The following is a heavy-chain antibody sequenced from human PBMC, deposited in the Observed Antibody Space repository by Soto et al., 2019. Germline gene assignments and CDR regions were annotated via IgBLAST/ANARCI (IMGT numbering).Heavy chain of an antibody. CDR3: ARVRGDGYNYDY. CDR2: IYYSGST. V-gene: IGHV4-61*01. Sequence: QVQLQESGPGLVKPSETLSLTCTVSGGSVSSGSYYWSWIRQPPGKGLEWIGYIYYSGSTNYNPSIKSRVTISVDTSKNQFSLKLSSVTAADTAVYYCARVRGDGYNYDYWGQGTLVTVSS. CDR1: GGSVSSGSYY. D-gene: IGHD5-12*01. J-gene: IGHJ4*02.